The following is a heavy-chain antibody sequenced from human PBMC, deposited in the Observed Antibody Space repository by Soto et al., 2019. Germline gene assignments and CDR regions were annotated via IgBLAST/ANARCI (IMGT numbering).Heavy chain of an antibody. CDR2: INSDGSST. V-gene: IGHV3-74*03. CDR3: ARDKSYALAV. D-gene: IGHD4-17*01. J-gene: IGHJ6*02. Sequence: EVQLVVSGGGFVQPGGSLRLSCAASGFDFSNSWMHWVRQVPGKGLVWVSHINSDGSSTTYADSVKGRFTISRDNARTTVYLQLDSLRVEDTAVYYCARDKSYALAVWGQGTTVTVSS. CDR1: GFDFSNSW.